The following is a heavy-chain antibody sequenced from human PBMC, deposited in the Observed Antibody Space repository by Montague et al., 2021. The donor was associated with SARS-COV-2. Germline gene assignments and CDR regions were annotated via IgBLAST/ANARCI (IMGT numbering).Heavy chain of an antibody. V-gene: IGHV3-30-3*01. Sequence: SLRLSCAASGFTFSSYAMHWVRQAPGKGLEWVAVISYDGSNKYYADSVKGRFTISRDNSKNTLYLQMNSLRAEDTAVYYCARISGKLVLLWGQGTLVTVSS. CDR3: ARISGKLVLL. CDR2: ISYDGSNK. J-gene: IGHJ4*02. CDR1: GFTFSSYA. D-gene: IGHD6-6*01.